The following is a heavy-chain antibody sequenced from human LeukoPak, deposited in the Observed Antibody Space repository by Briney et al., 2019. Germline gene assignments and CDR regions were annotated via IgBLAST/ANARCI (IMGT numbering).Heavy chain of an antibody. CDR2: ISGSGGST. D-gene: IGHD4-17*01. CDR3: AKEPHGDRDY. Sequence: GGSLRLSCAASGLSFSSCAMSWVRQAPGKGLEWVSAISGSGGSTCYADSVKGRFTISRDNSKNTLYLRMNSLRAEDTAVYYCAKEPHGDRDYWGQGTLVTVSS. J-gene: IGHJ4*02. CDR1: GLSFSSCA. V-gene: IGHV3-23*01.